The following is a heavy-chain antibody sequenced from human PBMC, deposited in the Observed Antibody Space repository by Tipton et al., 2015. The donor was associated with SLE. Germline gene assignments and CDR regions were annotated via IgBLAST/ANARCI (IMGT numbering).Heavy chain of an antibody. CDR2: ISYDGSNK. D-gene: IGHD1-26*01. Sequence: SLRLSCAASGFTFSSYAMHWVRRAPGKGLEWVAVISYDGSNKYYADSVKGRFTISRDNSKNTLYLQMNSLRAEDTAVYYCARDRYSGSYEGYFDYWGQGTLVTVSS. J-gene: IGHJ4*02. CDR1: GFTFSSYA. CDR3: ARDRYSGSYEGYFDY. V-gene: IGHV3-30*04.